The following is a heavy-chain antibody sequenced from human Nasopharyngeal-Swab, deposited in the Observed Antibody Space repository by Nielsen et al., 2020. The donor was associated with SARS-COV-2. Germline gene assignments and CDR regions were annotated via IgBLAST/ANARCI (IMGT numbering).Heavy chain of an antibody. J-gene: IGHJ4*02. CDR2: SSSSSSYI. V-gene: IGHV3-21*01. D-gene: IGHD2-2*01. CDR3: ARDYCSSTSCYDY. CDR1: GFSCAASG. Sequence: GGSLRLSCAASGFSCAASGFTQGPGKGLEWVSSSSSSSSYIDYADSVKGRFTISRDNAKNSLNLQINGLRGEDTAVFYCARDYCSSTSCYDYWGQGTLVTVSS.